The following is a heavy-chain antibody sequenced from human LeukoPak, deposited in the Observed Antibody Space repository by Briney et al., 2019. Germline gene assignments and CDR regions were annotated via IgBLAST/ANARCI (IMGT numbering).Heavy chain of an antibody. J-gene: IGHJ6*03. V-gene: IGHV4-34*01. Sequence: SETLSLTCAVYGGSFSGYYWGWIRQPPGKGLEWIGEINHSRSTNYNPSLKSRLTISVDTSKNQFSLKLSSVTAADTAVYYCARNSAAGTHYYMDVWGKGTTVTVSS. CDR1: GGSFSGYY. CDR3: ARNSAAGTHYYMDV. D-gene: IGHD6-13*01. CDR2: INHSRST.